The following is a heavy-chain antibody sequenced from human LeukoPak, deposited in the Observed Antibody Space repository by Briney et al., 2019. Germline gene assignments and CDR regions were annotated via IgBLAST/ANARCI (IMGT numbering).Heavy chain of an antibody. V-gene: IGHV3-7*01. Sequence: GGSLRLSCAASGFTLSGYWIHWVRQAPGRGLEWVANINQDGSQTYYVGSVKGRFTISRDNAKNSLYLQMNSLRVEDTAVYYCARRYFDLWGRGTLVTVSS. J-gene: IGHJ2*01. CDR1: GFTLSGYW. CDR3: ARRYFDL. CDR2: INQDGSQT.